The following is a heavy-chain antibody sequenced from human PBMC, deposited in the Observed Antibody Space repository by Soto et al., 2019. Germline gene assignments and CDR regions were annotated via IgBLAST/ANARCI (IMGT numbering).Heavy chain of an antibody. Sequence: EVQLLESGGGLVQPGGSLRLSCAASGFTFSSYAMSWVRQAPGKGLEWVSAISGSGGSTYYADFVKGRFTISRDNSKNTLYLQMNSLRAEDTDVYYCARRSSGWYFDYWGQGTLVTVSS. CDR3: ARRSSGWYFDY. V-gene: IGHV3-23*01. D-gene: IGHD6-19*01. J-gene: IGHJ4*02. CDR2: ISGSGGST. CDR1: GFTFSSYA.